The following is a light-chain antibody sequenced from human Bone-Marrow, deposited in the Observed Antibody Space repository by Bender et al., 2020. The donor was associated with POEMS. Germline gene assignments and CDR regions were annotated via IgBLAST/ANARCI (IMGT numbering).Light chain of an antibody. J-gene: IGLJ2*01. V-gene: IGLV2-18*02. CDR2: EVS. CDR1: SSDVGRFIR. Sequence: QSALTQPPSVSGSPGQSVSISCSGISSDVGRFIRVSWYQQPPGTVPKLIIYEVSNRPSGVPDRFSGSKSGNTASLTISGLQPEDEADYYCCSYAGSSPSVLFGGGTKLTVL. CDR3: CSYAGSSPSVL.